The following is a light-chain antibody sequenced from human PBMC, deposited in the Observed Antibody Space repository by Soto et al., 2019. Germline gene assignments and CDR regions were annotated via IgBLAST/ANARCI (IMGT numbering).Light chain of an antibody. J-gene: IGLJ1*01. CDR1: SSNIGAGYD. Sequence: QTVATQPPSVTGAPGQRVPISCTGSSSNIGAGYDVHWYQQLPGTAPKLLIYGNSNRPSGVPDRFSGSKSGTSASLAITGLQAEYEADYYCQSYDSSLSGYVFGTGTKLTVL. V-gene: IGLV1-40*01. CDR2: GNS. CDR3: QSYDSSLSGYV.